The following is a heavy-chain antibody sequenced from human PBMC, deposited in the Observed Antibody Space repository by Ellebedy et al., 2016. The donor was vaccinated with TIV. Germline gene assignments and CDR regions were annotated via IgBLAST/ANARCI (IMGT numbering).Heavy chain of an antibody. V-gene: IGHV4-34*01. J-gene: IGHJ4*02. Sequence: GSLRLSXAVYGGSFSGYYWSWIRQPPGKGLEWIGEINHSGSTNYNPSLKSRVTISVDTSKNQFSLKLSSVTAADTAVYYCAREHYGSGSPHDYWGQGTLVTVSS. CDR2: INHSGST. CDR3: AREHYGSGSPHDY. D-gene: IGHD3-10*01. CDR1: GGSFSGYY.